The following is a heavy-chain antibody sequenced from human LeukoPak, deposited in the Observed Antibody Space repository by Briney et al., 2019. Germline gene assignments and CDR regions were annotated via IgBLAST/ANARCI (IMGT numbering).Heavy chain of an antibody. CDR3: ARVVDTAMDFDY. D-gene: IGHD5-18*01. CDR2: MNPNSGNT. J-gene: IGHJ4*02. V-gene: IGHV1-8*01. Sequence: GASVKVSCKASGYTFTSYDINWVRQAPGQGLEWMGWMNPNSGNTGYAQKFQGRVTMTRNTSISTAYMELSSLRSEDTAVYYCARVVDTAMDFDYWGQGTLVTVSS. CDR1: GYTFTSYD.